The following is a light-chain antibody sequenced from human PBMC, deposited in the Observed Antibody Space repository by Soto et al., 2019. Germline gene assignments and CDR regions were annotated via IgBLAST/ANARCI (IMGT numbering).Light chain of an antibody. CDR2: AAS. V-gene: IGKV1-39*01. CDR3: QHGYSTPLT. J-gene: IGKJ4*01. CDR1: QDISNY. Sequence: DIQMTQSPSSLSASVGDRVTITCQASQDISNYLNWYQQKPGKAPKLLIYAASTLQSGVPSRFSGSGSGTDFTLTISSLQPEDFATYFCQHGYSTPLTFGGGTKVDIK.